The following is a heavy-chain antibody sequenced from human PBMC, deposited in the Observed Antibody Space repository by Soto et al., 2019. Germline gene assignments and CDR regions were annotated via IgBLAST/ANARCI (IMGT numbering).Heavy chain of an antibody. Sequence: ASVKVSCKVSGYTITELSMHWVRQAPGKGLEWMGGFDPEDGETIYAQKFQGRVTMTEDTSTDTAYMELSSLRSEDTAVYYCATARIRGYCSSTSCPLSRWGQGTLVTVSS. CDR1: GYTITELS. D-gene: IGHD2-2*01. V-gene: IGHV1-24*01. J-gene: IGHJ4*02. CDR2: FDPEDGET. CDR3: ATARIRGYCSSTSCPLSR.